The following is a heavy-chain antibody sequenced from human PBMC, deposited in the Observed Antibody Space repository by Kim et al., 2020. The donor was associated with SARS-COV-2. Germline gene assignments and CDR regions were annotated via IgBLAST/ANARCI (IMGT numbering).Heavy chain of an antibody. CDR3: ARESPAYGSGGHYFDY. Sequence: GGSLRLSCAASGFTFSSYSMNWVRQAPGKGLEWVSSISSSSSYIYYADSVKGRFTISRDNAKNSLYLQMNSLRAEDTAVYYCARESPAYGSGGHYFDYWGQGTLVTVSS. V-gene: IGHV3-21*01. D-gene: IGHD3-10*01. CDR2: ISSSSSYI. CDR1: GFTFSSYS. J-gene: IGHJ4*02.